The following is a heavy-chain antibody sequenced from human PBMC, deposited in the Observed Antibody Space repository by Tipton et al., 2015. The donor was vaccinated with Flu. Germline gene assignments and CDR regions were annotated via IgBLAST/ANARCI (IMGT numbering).Heavy chain of an antibody. D-gene: IGHD4-17*01. CDR3: ARELDYGVFSPYFDY. V-gene: IGHV4-39*07. CDR2: IDYRGST. J-gene: IGHJ4*02. Sequence: TLSLTCTVSGGSISSRSYYWAWIRQPPGKGLEWIASIDYRGSTHHDPSLKSRVTISVDTSKNQFSLKLSSVAAADTAVYDCARELDYGVFSPYFDYCGQGTLVTVS. CDR1: GGSISSRSYY.